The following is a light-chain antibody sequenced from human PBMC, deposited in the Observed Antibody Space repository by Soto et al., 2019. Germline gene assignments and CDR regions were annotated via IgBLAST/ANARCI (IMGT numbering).Light chain of an antibody. Sequence: QSVLTQPPSASGSPGQSLTISCTGTSSDVGFYNFVSWYQQRPGKAPKLVIYEVTKRPSGVPDRFSGSKSGNTASLTISGLQAEDEADYYCTSYTSSSTLDVFGTGTKVTVL. J-gene: IGLJ1*01. CDR3: TSYTSSSTLDV. CDR1: SSDVGFYNF. V-gene: IGLV2-18*02. CDR2: EVT.